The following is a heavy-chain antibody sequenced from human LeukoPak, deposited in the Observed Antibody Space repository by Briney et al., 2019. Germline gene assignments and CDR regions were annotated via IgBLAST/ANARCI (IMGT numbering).Heavy chain of an antibody. V-gene: IGHV3-48*03. J-gene: IGHJ4*02. Sequence: GGSLRLSCAASGFTFSSYEMNWVRQAPAKGLAWVSYISSSGSTIYYADSVKGRFTISRDNAKNSLYLQMNSLRAEDTAVYYCARYVLRYFDWLPYFDYWGQGTLVTVSS. D-gene: IGHD3-9*01. CDR3: ARYVLRYFDWLPYFDY. CDR1: GFTFSSYE. CDR2: ISSSGSTI.